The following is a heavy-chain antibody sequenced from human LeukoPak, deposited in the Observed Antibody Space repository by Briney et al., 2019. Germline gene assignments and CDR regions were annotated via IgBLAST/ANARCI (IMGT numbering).Heavy chain of an antibody. Sequence: PGGSLRLSCAASGFXASSNYMSWVRQAPGKGLEWVSVIYSDDRTYYADSVKGRFTISRHTSKKTLYLQMNSLRAEDTAVYYCAREVMAKRRAFDIWGQGTVVTVSS. J-gene: IGHJ3*02. D-gene: IGHD2-8*01. V-gene: IGHV3-53*04. CDR1: GFXASSNY. CDR3: AREVMAKRRAFDI. CDR2: IYSDDRT.